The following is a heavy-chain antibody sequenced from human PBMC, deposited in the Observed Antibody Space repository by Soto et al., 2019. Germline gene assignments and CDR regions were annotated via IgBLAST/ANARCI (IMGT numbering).Heavy chain of an antibody. D-gene: IGHD3-3*01. CDR1: GYTFTTYA. V-gene: IGHV1-18*01. CDR3: ARELRFLEWYYFDY. Sequence: GASVKVSCKASGYTFTTYALYWVRQAPGQRLEWMGWISAYNGNTNYAQKLQGRVTITTDTSTSTAYMELRSLRSDDTAVYYCARELRFLEWYYFDYWGQGTLVTVSS. CDR2: ISAYNGNT. J-gene: IGHJ4*02.